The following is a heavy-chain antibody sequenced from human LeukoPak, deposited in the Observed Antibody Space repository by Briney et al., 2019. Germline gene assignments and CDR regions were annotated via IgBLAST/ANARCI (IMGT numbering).Heavy chain of an antibody. CDR3: TRACTGQWLARLGY. CDR1: GFTFGDYA. CDR2: IRSKAYGGTT. J-gene: IGHJ4*02. V-gene: IGHV3-49*03. D-gene: IGHD6-19*01. Sequence: GGSLRLFCTASGFTFGDYAMSWFRQAPGKGLEWVGFIRSKAYGGTTEYAASVKGRFTISRDDSKSIAYLQMNSLKTEDTAVYYCTRACTGQWLARLGYWGQGTLVTVSS.